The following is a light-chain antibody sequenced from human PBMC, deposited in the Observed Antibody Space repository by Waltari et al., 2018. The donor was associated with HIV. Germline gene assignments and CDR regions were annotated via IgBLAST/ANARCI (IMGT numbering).Light chain of an antibody. CDR2: SAS. Sequence: DIQMTQSPPSLSASVGDSVVITCRSSQYIGSYLNWYQQKSGKAPRLLIHSASILITGVPSRISGGGSGTDFTLTINGLQPEDFATYYCQQSENVPITFGHGTRLEMK. CDR1: QYIGSY. J-gene: IGKJ5*01. V-gene: IGKV1-39*01. CDR3: QQSENVPIT.